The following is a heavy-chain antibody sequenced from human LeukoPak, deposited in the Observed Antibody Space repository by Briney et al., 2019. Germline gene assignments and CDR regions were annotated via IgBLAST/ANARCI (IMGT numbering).Heavy chain of an antibody. CDR1: GFTFDDYA. Sequence: GGSLRLSCAASGFTFDDYAMHWVRQAPGKGLEWVSGISWNSGSIGYADSVKGRFTISRDNAKNSLYLQMNSLRAEDTALYYCAKSIAAAGSLNWFDPWGQGTLVTVSS. V-gene: IGHV3-9*01. CDR2: ISWNSGSI. CDR3: AKSIAAAGSLNWFDP. D-gene: IGHD6-13*01. J-gene: IGHJ5*02.